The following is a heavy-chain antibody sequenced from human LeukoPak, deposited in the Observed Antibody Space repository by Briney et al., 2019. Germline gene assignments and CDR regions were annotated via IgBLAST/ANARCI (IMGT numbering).Heavy chain of an antibody. CDR1: GFTFSSYG. D-gene: IGHD7-27*01. CDR3: AKDGGLWVSAHWGDS. V-gene: IGHV3-33*06. CDR2: IWYDGSNK. J-gene: IGHJ4*02. Sequence: PGRSLRLSCAAPGFTFSSYGMHWARQAPGKGLEWVAVIWYDGSNKYYADSVKGRFTVSRDNSKNTLYLQMYSLRAEDTAVYYCAKDGGLWVSAHWGDSWGRGTLVTVSS.